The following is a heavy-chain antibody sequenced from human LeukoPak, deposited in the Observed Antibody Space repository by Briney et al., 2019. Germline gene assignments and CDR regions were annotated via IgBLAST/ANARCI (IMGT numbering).Heavy chain of an antibody. J-gene: IGHJ4*02. D-gene: IGHD6-13*01. Sequence: PGGSLRLSCAASGITFSSYWMNWVRQAPGKGLEWVANIKQDGSEKYYVDSVKGRFTISRDNAKNSLYLQMNSLRAEDTAVYYCARGYSSTGFDYWGQGTLVTVSS. CDR2: IKQDGSEK. V-gene: IGHV3-7*04. CDR1: GITFSSYW. CDR3: ARGYSSTGFDY.